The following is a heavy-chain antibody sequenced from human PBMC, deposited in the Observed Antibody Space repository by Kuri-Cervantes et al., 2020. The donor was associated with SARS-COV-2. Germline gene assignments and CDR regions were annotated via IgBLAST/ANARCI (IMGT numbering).Heavy chain of an antibody. D-gene: IGHD3-3*01. J-gene: IGHJ6*02. CDR2: IYHSGST. Sequence: ESLKISCAASGFTFSSYEMNWVRQAPGKGLEWIGEIYHSGSTNYNPSLKSRVTISVDKSKNQFSLKLSSVTAADTAVYYCARARITIFGVAYHYYYGMDVWGQGTTVTVSS. V-gene: IGHV4-34*01. CDR1: GFTFSSYE. CDR3: ARARITIFGVAYHYYYGMDV.